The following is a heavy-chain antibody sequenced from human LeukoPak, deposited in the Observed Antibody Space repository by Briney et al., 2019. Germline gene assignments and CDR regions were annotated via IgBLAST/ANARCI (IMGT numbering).Heavy chain of an antibody. J-gene: IGHJ4*02. CDR3: ASGGGYGDNDY. D-gene: IGHD3-22*01. CDR2: ISSSSSTI. CDR1: GFTFSSYS. V-gene: IGHV3-48*01. Sequence: PGGSLRLSCAASGFTFSSYSMNWVRQAPGKGLEWVSYISSSSSTIYYADSAKGRFTISRDNSKSTLYMQMNSLRAEDTAVYYRASGGGYGDNDYWGQGTLVTVSS.